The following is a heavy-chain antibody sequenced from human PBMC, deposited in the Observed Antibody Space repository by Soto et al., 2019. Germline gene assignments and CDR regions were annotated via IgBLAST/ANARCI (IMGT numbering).Heavy chain of an antibody. CDR1: NFSISSGYY. CDR2: IYHTGHT. J-gene: IGHJ4*02. Sequence: SETLSLTWIVSNFSISSGYYWGCIRQSPGKGLEWFATIYHTGHTDYNPSLKSRLTISVDTSENHFSLKLSSVTAADTAFNYCARVMGGFGIPGSLGWDFWGQGTLVTVST. CDR3: ARVMGGFGIPGSLGWDF. V-gene: IGHV4-38-2*02. D-gene: IGHD3-16*01.